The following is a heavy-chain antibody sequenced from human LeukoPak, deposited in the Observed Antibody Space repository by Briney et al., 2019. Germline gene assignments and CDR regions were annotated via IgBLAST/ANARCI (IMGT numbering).Heavy chain of an antibody. Sequence: GGSLRLSCAASGFTLITYAMSWVRQAPGKGPEWVSGISVSGGRTDYADSVKGRFTISRDNSKNTLYLQMNSLRAEDTAVYYCAKRGPGYDKSTYPPHYFDYWGQGTLVTVSS. D-gene: IGHD3-22*01. CDR3: AKRGPGYDKSTYPPHYFDY. CDR1: GFTLITYA. CDR2: ISVSGGRT. V-gene: IGHV3-23*01. J-gene: IGHJ4*02.